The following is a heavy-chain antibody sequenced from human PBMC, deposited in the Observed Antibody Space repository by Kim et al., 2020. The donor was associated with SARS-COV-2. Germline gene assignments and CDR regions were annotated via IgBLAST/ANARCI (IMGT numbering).Heavy chain of an antibody. CDR3: ARVANGENYVWGSYRARLDYYYMDV. D-gene: IGHD3-16*02. CDR1: GGSISSYY. V-gene: IGHV4-59*01. J-gene: IGHJ6*03. CDR2: IYYSGST. Sequence: SETLSLTCTVSGGSISSYYWSWIRQPPGKGLEWIGYIYYSGSTNYNPSLKSRVTISVDTSKNQFSLKLSSVTAADTAVYYCARVANGENYVWGSYRARLDYYYMDVWGKGTTVTVSS.